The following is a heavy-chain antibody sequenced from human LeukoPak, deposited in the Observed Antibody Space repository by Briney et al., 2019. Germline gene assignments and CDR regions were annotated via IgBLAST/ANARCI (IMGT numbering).Heavy chain of an antibody. V-gene: IGHV3-23*01. CDR1: GFIFSSYG. J-gene: IGHJ3*02. D-gene: IGHD3-10*01. CDR2: ISRSGDST. CDR3: AKDVYGSGTYLDAFDI. Sequence: GGSLRLSCAASGFIFSSYGMSWVRQAPGKGLEWVSAISRSGDSTYYADSVKGRFTISRDNSKRTLYLQMNSLRAEDTALYYCAKDVYGSGTYLDAFDIWGQGTMVTVSS.